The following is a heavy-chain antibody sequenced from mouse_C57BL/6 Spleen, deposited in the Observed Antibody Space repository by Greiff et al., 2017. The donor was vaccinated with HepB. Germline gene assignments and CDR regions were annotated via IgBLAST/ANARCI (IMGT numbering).Heavy chain of an antibody. D-gene: IGHD2-4*01. CDR2: ISDGGSYT. CDR3: ARDDYDDGFAY. Sequence: EVNVVESGGGLVKPGGSLKLSCAASGFTFSSYAMSWVRQTPEKRLEWVATISDGGSYTYYPDNVKGRFTISRDNAKNNLYLQMSHLKSEDTAMYYCARDDYDDGFAYWGQGTLVTVSA. CDR1: GFTFSSYA. V-gene: IGHV5-4*01. J-gene: IGHJ3*01.